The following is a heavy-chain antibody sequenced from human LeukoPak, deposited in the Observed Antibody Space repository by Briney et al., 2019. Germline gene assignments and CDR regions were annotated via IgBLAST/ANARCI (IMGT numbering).Heavy chain of an antibody. V-gene: IGHV3-30*02. D-gene: IGHD1-1*01. J-gene: IGHJ4*02. CDR1: GFTLRGYG. CDR3: VKDTPTTGYHLDS. Sequence: GSLRLSCAASGFTLRGYGMHWVRQAPGKGLEWAAFIRSDGSDKSYADSVKGRFTISRDNSENKLYLQINSLRVEDTAVYYCVKDTPTTGYHLDSWGQGTLVTVSS. CDR2: IRSDGSDK.